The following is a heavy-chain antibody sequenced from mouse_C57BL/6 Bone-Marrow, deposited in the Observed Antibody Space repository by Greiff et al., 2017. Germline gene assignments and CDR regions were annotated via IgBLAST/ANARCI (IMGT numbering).Heavy chain of an antibody. V-gene: IGHV1-81*01. D-gene: IGHD1-1*01. CDR2: IYPRSGNT. J-gene: IGHJ3*01. CDR3: ARWEWLLAWCAY. CDR1: GYTFTSYG. Sequence: QVQLQQSGAELARPGASVKLSCKASGYTFTSYGISWVKQRTGQGLEWIGEIYPRSGNTYYNEKFKGKATLTADKSSSTAYMELRSLTSEDSAVYFCARWEWLLAWCAYWGQGNLVTVSA.